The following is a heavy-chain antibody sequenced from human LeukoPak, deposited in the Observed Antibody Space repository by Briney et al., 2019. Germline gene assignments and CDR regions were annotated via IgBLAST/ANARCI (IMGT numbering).Heavy chain of an antibody. CDR2: IYYSGST. V-gene: IGHV4-39*01. CDR1: GGSISSSSYY. CDR3: ASPSPVPRN. Sequence: PSETLSLTCTVSGGSISSSSYYWGWIRQPPGKGLEWIGSIYYSGSTYYNPSFKSRVTISVDTSKNQFSLKLSSVTAADTAVYYCASPSPVPRNWGQGTLVTVSS. J-gene: IGHJ4*02.